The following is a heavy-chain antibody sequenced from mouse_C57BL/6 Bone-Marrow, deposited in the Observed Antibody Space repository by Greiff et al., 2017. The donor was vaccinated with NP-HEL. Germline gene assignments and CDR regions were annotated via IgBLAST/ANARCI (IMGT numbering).Heavy chain of an antibody. CDR3: TTGGLRPWFAY. CDR1: GFNIKDDY. V-gene: IGHV14-4*01. D-gene: IGHD2-4*01. CDR2: IDPENGDT. J-gene: IGHJ3*01. Sequence: VHVKQSGAELVRPGASVKLSCTASGFNIKDDYMHWVKQRPEQGLEWIGWIDPENGDTEYASKFQGKATITADTSSNTAYLQLSSLTSEDTAVYYCTTGGLRPWFAYWGQGTLVTVSA.